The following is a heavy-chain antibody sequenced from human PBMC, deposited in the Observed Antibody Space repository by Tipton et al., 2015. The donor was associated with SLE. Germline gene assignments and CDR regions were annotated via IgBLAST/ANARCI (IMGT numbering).Heavy chain of an antibody. V-gene: IGHV4-59*11. CDR1: GASTSTHY. CDR2: ISYTGNT. Sequence: TLSLTCTVSGASTSTHYWSWIRQPPGKGLEWIGYISYTGNTNFNPSLKSRVTMSVATSKNQFSLRLTSVTAADTAVYYCARGSVVADDFWGQGTLVTVSS. J-gene: IGHJ4*02. D-gene: IGHD2-15*01. CDR3: ARGSVVADDF.